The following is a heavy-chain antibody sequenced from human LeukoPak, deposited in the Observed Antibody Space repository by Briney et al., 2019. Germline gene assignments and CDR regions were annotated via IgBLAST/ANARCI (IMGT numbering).Heavy chain of an antibody. CDR1: GFTFSSYA. D-gene: IGHD3-3*01. V-gene: IGHV3-30-3*01. Sequence: GRSLRLSCAASGFTFSSYAMHWVRQAPGKGLEWVAVISYDGSNKYYADSVRGRFSISRDNSQNTVFLQMSSLRVDDTAAYYCVGTFTVFGVVSTIEWGQGTLVTVSS. CDR3: VGTFTVFGVVSTIE. J-gene: IGHJ4*02. CDR2: ISYDGSNK.